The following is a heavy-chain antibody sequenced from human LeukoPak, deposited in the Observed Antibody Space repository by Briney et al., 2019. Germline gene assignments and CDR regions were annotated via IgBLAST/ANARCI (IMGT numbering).Heavy chain of an antibody. CDR1: GFTFSSYA. J-gene: IGHJ6*02. D-gene: IGHD3-10*01. Sequence: PGGSLRLSCAASGFTFSSYAMHWVRQAPGKGLEWVAVISYDGSNKYYADSVKGRFTISRDNSKNTLYLQMNSLRAEDTAVYYCARDRIEPTYYYGSGSYNLPQLYYYYYGMDVWGQGTTVTVSS. V-gene: IGHV3-30*04. CDR2: ISYDGSNK. CDR3: ARDRIEPTYYYGSGSYNLPQLYYYYYGMDV.